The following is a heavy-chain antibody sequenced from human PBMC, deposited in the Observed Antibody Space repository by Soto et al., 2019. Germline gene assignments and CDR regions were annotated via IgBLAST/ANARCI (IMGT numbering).Heavy chain of an antibody. V-gene: IGHV4-59*01. Sequence: LSLTCTVSGGSISSYYWSWIRQPPGKGLEWIGYIYYSGSTNYNPSLKSRVTISVDTSKNQFSLKLSSVTAADTAVYYCARVVGKIDYWGQGTLVTVSS. J-gene: IGHJ4*02. CDR3: ARVVGKIDY. CDR2: IYYSGST. D-gene: IGHD1-26*01. CDR1: GGSISSYY.